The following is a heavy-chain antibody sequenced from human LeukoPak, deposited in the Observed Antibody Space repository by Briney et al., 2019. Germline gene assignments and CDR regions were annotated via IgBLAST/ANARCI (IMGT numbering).Heavy chain of an antibody. Sequence: SETLSLTCTVSGGSMSSSYYYWGWIRQPPGKGLEYIASMHYSGSTYYSPSLKSRVTISVDTSKNQFSLKLTSVTASDTAVYYCEIRADVSRSYVYWGQGTLVTVSS. J-gene: IGHJ4*02. CDR2: MHYSGST. CDR3: EIRADVSRSYVY. D-gene: IGHD6-13*01. V-gene: IGHV4-39*01. CDR1: GGSMSSSYYY.